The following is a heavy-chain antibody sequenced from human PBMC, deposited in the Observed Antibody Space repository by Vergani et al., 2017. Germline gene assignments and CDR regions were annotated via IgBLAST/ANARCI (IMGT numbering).Heavy chain of an antibody. Sequence: QVQLVQSGAEVKKPGSSVKVSCKASGGTFSSYAISWVRQAPGQGLEWMGGIIPIFGTANYAQKFQGRVTITADESTSTAYMELSSLRSEDTAVYYCAIRIAAAGTYYYYCMDVWGQGATVTVSS. J-gene: IGHJ6*02. CDR3: AIRIAAAGTYYYYCMDV. D-gene: IGHD6-13*01. CDR1: GGTFSSYA. CDR2: IIPIFGTA. V-gene: IGHV1-69*01.